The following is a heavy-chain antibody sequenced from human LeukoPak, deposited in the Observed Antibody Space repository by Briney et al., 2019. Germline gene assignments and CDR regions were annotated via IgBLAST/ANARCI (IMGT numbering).Heavy chain of an antibody. CDR2: IYYSGST. Sequence: SETLSLTCTVSGGSISSSSYYWGWIRQPPGKGLEWIGSIYYSGSTYYNPSLKSRVTISVDTSKNQFSLKLSSVTAADTAVHYCARDVYYMDVWGKGTTVTVSS. CDR3: ARDVYYMDV. CDR1: GGSISSSSYY. V-gene: IGHV4-39*07. J-gene: IGHJ6*03.